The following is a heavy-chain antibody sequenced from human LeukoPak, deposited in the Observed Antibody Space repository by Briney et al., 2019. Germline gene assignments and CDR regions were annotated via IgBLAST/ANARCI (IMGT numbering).Heavy chain of an antibody. V-gene: IGHV3-48*01. CDR3: AKGQVFQCDY. Sequence: PGGSLRLSCAASGFSFSSSSMNWVRQAPGKGLEWVSYISSISSTIYYADSVKGRFTISRDNSRNTLYLQMNSLRAEDTAVYYCAKGQVFQCDYWGQGTLVTVSS. D-gene: IGHD2/OR15-2a*01. CDR2: ISSISSTI. J-gene: IGHJ4*02. CDR1: GFSFSSSS.